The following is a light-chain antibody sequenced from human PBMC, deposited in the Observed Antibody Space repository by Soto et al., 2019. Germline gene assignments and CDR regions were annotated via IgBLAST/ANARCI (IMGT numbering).Light chain of an antibody. CDR1: QSVGSN. Sequence: EIVLTQSPATLSVSPGERATLSCRTSQSVGSNLAWYQQKPGQAPRLLIYGAFIRAPGFPGTFRGTGSGSECTLTITSQQSEDGALYYCQQYDKWPDTFGQGTNLEIK. J-gene: IGKJ2*01. V-gene: IGKV3-15*01. CDR3: QQYDKWPDT. CDR2: GAF.